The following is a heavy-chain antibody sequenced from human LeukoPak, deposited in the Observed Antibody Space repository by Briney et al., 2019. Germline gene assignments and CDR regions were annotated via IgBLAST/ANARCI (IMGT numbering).Heavy chain of an antibody. Sequence: SETLSLTCTVSGGSISSYYWSWIRQPPGKGLEWIGYIYYSGSTNYNPSLKSRVTISVDTSKNQFSPKLSSVTAADTAVYYCARGVAVAGTVAFDIWGQGTMVTVSS. CDR1: GGSISSYY. D-gene: IGHD6-19*01. J-gene: IGHJ3*02. CDR2: IYYSGST. V-gene: IGHV4-59*01. CDR3: ARGVAVAGTVAFDI.